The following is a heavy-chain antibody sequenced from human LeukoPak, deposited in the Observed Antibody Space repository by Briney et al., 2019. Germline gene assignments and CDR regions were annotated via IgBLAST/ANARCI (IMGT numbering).Heavy chain of an antibody. V-gene: IGHV3-23*01. D-gene: IGHD5-18*01. J-gene: IGHJ4*02. Sequence: AGGSLRLSCAASGFTLSSYAMSWVRQAPGKGLEWVSAISGSGGSTYYADSVKGRFTISRDNSKNTLYLQMNSLRAEDTAVYYCAKVDTAMVAPSLFDYWGQGTLVTVSS. CDR1: GFTLSSYA. CDR2: ISGSGGST. CDR3: AKVDTAMVAPSLFDY.